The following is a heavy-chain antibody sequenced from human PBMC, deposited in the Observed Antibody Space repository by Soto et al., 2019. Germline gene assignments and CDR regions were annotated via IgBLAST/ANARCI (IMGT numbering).Heavy chain of an antibody. V-gene: IGHV1-69*13. J-gene: IGHJ6*02. D-gene: IGHD5-12*01. CDR3: ALKGYDPDPNYYYYYGMGV. CDR1: GGTFSSYA. Sequence: SVKVSCKASGGTFSSYAISWVRQAPGQGLEWMGGIIPIFGTANYAQKFQGRVTITADESTSTAYMELSSLRSEDTAVYYCALKGYDPDPNYYYYYGMGVWGQGTTVTVSS. CDR2: IIPIFGTA.